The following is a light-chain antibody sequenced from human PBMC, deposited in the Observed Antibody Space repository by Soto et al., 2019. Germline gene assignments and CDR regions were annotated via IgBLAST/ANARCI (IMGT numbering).Light chain of an antibody. CDR1: SGHKTNI. V-gene: IGLV4-60*03. CDR2: LEGSGTY. CDR3: ETWDSTTRV. J-gene: IGLJ2*01. Sequence: QAVVTQSSSASASLGSSVKLTCTLSSGHKTNIIAWHQQYPGKAPRILMKLEGSGTYTKGSGVPDRFSGSSSGADRYLTISNLQSEDEADYYCETWDSTTRVFGGGTKLTVL.